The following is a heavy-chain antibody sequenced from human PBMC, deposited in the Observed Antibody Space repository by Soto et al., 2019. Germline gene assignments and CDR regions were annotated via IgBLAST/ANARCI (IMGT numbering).Heavy chain of an antibody. CDR3: ENIPKRGYCSSTSCQAVFDY. CDR2: ISGSGGST. D-gene: IGHD2-2*01. V-gene: IGHV3-23*01. CDR1: GFTFSSYA. Sequence: GGSLRLSCAASGFTFSSYAMSWVRQAPGKGLEWVSAISGSGGSTYYADSVKGRFTISRDNSKNTLYLQMNSLRAEDTAVYYCENIPKRGYCSSTSCQAVFDYWGQGPLGTASS. J-gene: IGHJ4*02.